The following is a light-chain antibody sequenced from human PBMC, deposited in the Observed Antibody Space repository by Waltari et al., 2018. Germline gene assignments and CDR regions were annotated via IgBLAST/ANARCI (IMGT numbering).Light chain of an antibody. J-gene: IGKJ5*01. CDR1: QRIKNN. CDR3: QQYDNWPLT. V-gene: IGKV3-15*01. Sequence: ETVMTQSPATLSVSPAERATLSCRASQRIKNNLAWYQQKGGQAPRLLLFDASTRATGISARFSGSGYGTEFTLTISSLQSEDFAVYYCQQYDNWPLTFGQGTRLDIK. CDR2: DAS.